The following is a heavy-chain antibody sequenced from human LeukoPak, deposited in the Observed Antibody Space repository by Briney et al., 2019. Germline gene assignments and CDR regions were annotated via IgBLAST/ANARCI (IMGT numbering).Heavy chain of an antibody. CDR3: ATSRSWFGEPRGYFDY. CDR2: ISSSSSYI. D-gene: IGHD3-10*01. J-gene: IGHJ4*02. Sequence: GGSLRLSCAASGFTFSSYSMNWVRQAPGKGLEWVSSISSSSSYIYYADSVKGRFTISRDNAKNSLYLQMNSLRSEDTAVYYCATSRSWFGEPRGYFDYWGQGTLVTVSS. CDR1: GFTFSSYS. V-gene: IGHV3-21*04.